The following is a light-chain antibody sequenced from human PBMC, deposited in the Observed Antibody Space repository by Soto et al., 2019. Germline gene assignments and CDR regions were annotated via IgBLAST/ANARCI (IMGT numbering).Light chain of an antibody. CDR3: QQYGNSPLT. CDR1: QSVRSSY. J-gene: IGKJ4*01. CDR2: GAS. V-gene: IGKV3-20*01. Sequence: EIVLTQSPGTLSLSPGERATLSCRASQSVRSSYFAWYQQKPGQAPRLLIFGASTRAPGIPDRFSGSGSGTDFTLTISKLEPEDFELFYCQQYGNSPLTLGGGTKVDIK.